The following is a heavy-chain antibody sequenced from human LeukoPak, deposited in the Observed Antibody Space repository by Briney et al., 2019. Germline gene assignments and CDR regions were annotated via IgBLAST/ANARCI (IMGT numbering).Heavy chain of an antibody. V-gene: IGHV4-4*07. Sequence: SETVSLTCTVSGGSFSSYYWSWIRQPAGKGLECIGRIYISGSTSYNPSPKSRVTMSVDTSKNQFSLRLSSVTAADTAVYYCATANRYSLYMDVWGKGTTVTVPS. CDR3: ATANRYSLYMDV. J-gene: IGHJ6*03. CDR2: IYISGST. CDR1: GGSFSSYY. D-gene: IGHD1-14*01.